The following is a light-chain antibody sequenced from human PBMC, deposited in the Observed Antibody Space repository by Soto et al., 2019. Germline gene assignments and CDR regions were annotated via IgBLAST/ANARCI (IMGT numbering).Light chain of an antibody. CDR3: QQYNDWPPLT. V-gene: IGKV3-15*01. CDR2: GTS. CDR1: QGVRND. Sequence: EIVMTQSPATLSVSPGERATLSCRASQGVRNDLGWYQQKPGQAPRLLIYGTSSRDTGVPARFSGSGSGTEFTLTISNLQSEDFAVYYCQQYNDWPPLTFGGGTKVDIK. J-gene: IGKJ4*01.